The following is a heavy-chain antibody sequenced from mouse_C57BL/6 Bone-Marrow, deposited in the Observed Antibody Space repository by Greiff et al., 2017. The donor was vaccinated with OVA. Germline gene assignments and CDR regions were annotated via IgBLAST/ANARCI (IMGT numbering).Heavy chain of an antibody. CDR3: ERNYDYAWFAY. CDR1: GYTFTSYW. J-gene: IGHJ3*01. V-gene: IGHV1-69*01. D-gene: IGHD2-4*01. CDR2: IDPSDSYT. Sequence: VQLQQPGAELVMPGASVKLSCKASGYTFTSYWMHWVKQRPGHGLEWIGEIDPSDSYTNYNQKFKGKSTLTVDKSSSTAYMQLSSLTSEDAAVYYGERNYDYAWFAYWGQGTLVTVSA.